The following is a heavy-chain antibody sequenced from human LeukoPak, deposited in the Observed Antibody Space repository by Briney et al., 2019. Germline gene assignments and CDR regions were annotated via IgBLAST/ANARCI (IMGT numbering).Heavy chain of an antibody. J-gene: IGHJ4*02. Sequence: SETLSLTCTVSGGSISSSSYYWGWIRQPPGKGLEWIGSIYYSGSTYYNPSLKSRVTISVDTSKNQFSLKLSSVTAADTAVYYCSGPFSSSWYETYWGQGTLVTVSS. CDR2: IYYSGST. V-gene: IGHV4-39*01. D-gene: IGHD6-13*01. CDR1: GGSISSSSYY. CDR3: SGPFSSSWYETY.